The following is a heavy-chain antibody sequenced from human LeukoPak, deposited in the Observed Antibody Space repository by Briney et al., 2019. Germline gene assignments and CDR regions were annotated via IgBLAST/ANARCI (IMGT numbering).Heavy chain of an antibody. J-gene: IGHJ4*02. CDR2: INSSNSYI. CDR3: AREGSRGYSGSWNY. Sequence: GGSLRLSCAASGFTFSSYSMNWVRQPPGKGLEWVSSINSSNSYIYYADSVKGRFTISRDNAKNSLYLQMNRLGAEDTAVYYCAREGSRGYSGSWNYWGQGTLVTVSS. CDR1: GFTFSSYS. V-gene: IGHV3-21*01. D-gene: IGHD5-12*01.